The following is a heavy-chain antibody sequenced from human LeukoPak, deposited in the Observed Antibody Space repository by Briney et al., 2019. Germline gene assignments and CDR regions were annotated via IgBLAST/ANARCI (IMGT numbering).Heavy chain of an antibody. CDR1: GFTFSSYS. D-gene: IGHD6-13*01. CDR3: ALIAAAGPYYFNY. V-gene: IGHV3-48*04. J-gene: IGHJ4*02. CDR2: ISSSSSTI. Sequence: GGSLRLSCAASGFTFSSYSMNWVRQAPGKGLEWVSYISSSSSTIYYADSVKGRFTISRDNAKNSLYLQMNSLRAEDTAVYYCALIAAAGPYYFNYWGQGTLVTVSS.